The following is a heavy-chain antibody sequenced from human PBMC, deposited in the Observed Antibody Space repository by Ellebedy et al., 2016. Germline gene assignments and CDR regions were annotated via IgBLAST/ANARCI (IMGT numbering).Heavy chain of an antibody. CDR1: GGSISSTNW. CDR2: IYHSGST. Sequence: GSLRLSCAVSGGSISSTNWWSWVRQPPGKGLEWIGDIYHSGSTNYNPSLKSRVPISVDKSKNQFSLKLSSVTAADTAVYYCARWGSGWYYFDYWGQGTLVTVSS. CDR3: ARWGSGWYYFDY. J-gene: IGHJ4*02. V-gene: IGHV4-4*02. D-gene: IGHD6-19*01.